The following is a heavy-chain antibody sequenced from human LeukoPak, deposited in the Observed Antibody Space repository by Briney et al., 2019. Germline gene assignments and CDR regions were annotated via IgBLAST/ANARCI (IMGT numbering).Heavy chain of an antibody. Sequence: GASVKVSCKASGYTFTSYAMNWVRQAPGQGLEWMGWISAYNGNTNYAQKLQGRVTMPTDTSTSTAYMELRSLRSDDTAVYYCARGSGEYQLLYNWFDPWGQGTLVTVSS. CDR1: GYTFTSYA. V-gene: IGHV1-18*01. D-gene: IGHD2-2*01. CDR3: ARGSGEYQLLYNWFDP. J-gene: IGHJ5*02. CDR2: ISAYNGNT.